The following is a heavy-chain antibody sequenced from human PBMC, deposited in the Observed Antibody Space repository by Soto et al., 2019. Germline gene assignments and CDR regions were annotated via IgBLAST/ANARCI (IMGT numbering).Heavy chain of an antibody. CDR1: GFTFSSYA. J-gene: IGHJ3*02. D-gene: IGHD3-3*01. V-gene: IGHV3-23*01. CDR3: AKDHITIFGVVIRFPDAFDI. Sequence: PGGSLRLSCAASGFTFSSYAMSWVRQAPGKGLEWASAISGSGGSTYYADSVKGRFTISRDNSKNTLYLQMNSLRAEDTAVYYCAKDHITIFGVVIRFPDAFDIWGQGTMVTVSS. CDR2: ISGSGGST.